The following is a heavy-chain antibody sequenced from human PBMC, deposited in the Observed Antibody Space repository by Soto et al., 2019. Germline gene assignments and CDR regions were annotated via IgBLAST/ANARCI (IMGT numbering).Heavy chain of an antibody. J-gene: IGHJ5*02. CDR1: GYTFTSYA. Sequence: QVQLVQSGAEVKKPGASVKVSCKASGYTFTSYAMHCVRQAPGQRLEWMGWINAGNGKTKYSQQFQGRVTITRDTSARTADMELSSLRSEDTAVYYCARGPLVRGVLLHWFDPWGQGTLVTVSS. CDR3: ARGPLVRGVLLHWFDP. V-gene: IGHV1-3*01. D-gene: IGHD3-10*01. CDR2: INAGNGKT.